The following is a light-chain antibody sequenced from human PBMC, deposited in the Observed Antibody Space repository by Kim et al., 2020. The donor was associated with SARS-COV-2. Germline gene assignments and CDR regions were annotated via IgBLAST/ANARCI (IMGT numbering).Light chain of an antibody. CDR2: GKN. V-gene: IGLV3-19*01. CDR1: SLRSYY. Sequence: ALGQTVRITCQGDSLRSYYASWYQQKPGQAPVLVIYGKNNRPSGIPDRFSGSSSGNTASLTITGAQTEDEADYYCNSRDSSGNHVVFGGGTQLTVL. J-gene: IGLJ2*01. CDR3: NSRDSSGNHVV.